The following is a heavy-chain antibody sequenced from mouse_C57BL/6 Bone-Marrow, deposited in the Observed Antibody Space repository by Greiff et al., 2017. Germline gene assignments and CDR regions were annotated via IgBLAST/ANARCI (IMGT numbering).Heavy chain of an antibody. V-gene: IGHV1-64*01. J-gene: IGHJ3*01. CDR2: IHPNSGST. CDR3: ARSRITTVPQFAD. Sequence: QVQLQQPGAELVKPGASVKLSCKASGYTFTSYWMHWVKQRPGQGLEWIGMIHPNSGSTNYNEKFKSKATLTVDKSSSTAYMQLSSLTSEDSAVYYCARSRITTVPQFADWGQGTLVTVSA. D-gene: IGHD1-1*01. CDR1: GYTFTSYW.